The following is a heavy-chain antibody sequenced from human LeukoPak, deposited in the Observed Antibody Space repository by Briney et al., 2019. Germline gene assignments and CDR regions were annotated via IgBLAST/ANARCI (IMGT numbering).Heavy chain of an antibody. D-gene: IGHD1-7*01. CDR1: GGSISSSNYY. J-gene: IGHJ4*02. CDR3: ARTKEYNWNYLYYFDF. V-gene: IGHV4-39*01. Sequence: PSETLSLTCTVSGGSISSSNYYWGWIRQPPGKGLEWIGSIYYSGSTYYNPSLKSRITVSVDTSKNQFSLRLSSVTAADTAVYYCARTKEYNWNYLYYFDFWGQGTLVTVSS. CDR2: IYYSGST.